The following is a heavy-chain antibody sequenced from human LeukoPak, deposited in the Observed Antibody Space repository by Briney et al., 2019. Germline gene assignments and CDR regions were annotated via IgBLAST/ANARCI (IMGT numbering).Heavy chain of an antibody. CDR3: AREVRYYDSSGYYRGYYFDY. D-gene: IGHD3-22*01. Sequence: SGTLSLTCAVSGGSISSSNWWSWVRQPPGKGLEWIGEIYHSGSTNYNPSLKSRVTISVDKSKNQFSLKLSSVTAADTAVYYCAREVRYYDSSGYYRGYYFDYWGQGTLVTVSS. CDR1: GGSISSSNW. V-gene: IGHV4-4*02. J-gene: IGHJ4*02. CDR2: IYHSGST.